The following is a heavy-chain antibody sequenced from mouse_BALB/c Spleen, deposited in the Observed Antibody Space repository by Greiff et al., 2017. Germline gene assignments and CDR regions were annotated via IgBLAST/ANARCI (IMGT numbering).Heavy chain of an antibody. J-gene: IGHJ3*01. CDR2: INPSNGRT. CDR3: ARRDTYYGNYVAY. Sequence: QVQLQQPGAELVKPGASVKLSCKASGYTFTSYWMHWVKQRPGQGLEWIGEINPSNGRTNYNEKFKSKATLTVDKSSSTAYMQLSSLTSEDSAVYYCARRDTYYGNYVAYWGQGTLVTVSA. D-gene: IGHD2-10*01. CDR1: GYTFTSYW. V-gene: IGHV1S81*02.